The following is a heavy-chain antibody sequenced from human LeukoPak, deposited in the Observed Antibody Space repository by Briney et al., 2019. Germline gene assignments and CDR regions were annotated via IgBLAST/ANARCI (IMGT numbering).Heavy chain of an antibody. CDR1: GGTFSSHA. V-gene: IGHV1-69*05. Sequence: SVKVSCKASGGTFSSHAISWVRQAPGQGLEWVGGIIPIFGTTNYAQKFQGRVTITTDESTSTGYMELRSLRSDDTAVYYCARGDSGYDYGFNNWGQGTLVTVSS. CDR3: ARGDSGYDYGFNN. CDR2: IIPIFGTT. D-gene: IGHD5-12*01. J-gene: IGHJ4*02.